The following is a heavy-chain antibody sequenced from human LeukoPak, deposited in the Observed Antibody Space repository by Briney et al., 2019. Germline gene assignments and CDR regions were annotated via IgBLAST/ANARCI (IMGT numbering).Heavy chain of an antibody. Sequence: GESLKISCQASGYNFNSYWIGWVRQMPGKGLEWMGIIYPGDSDTRYSPSFQGQVTISADRSINTAYLQWASLKASDTGIYYLARQISGSYPYWGQGTWVTVSS. CDR2: IYPGDSDT. V-gene: IGHV5-51*01. D-gene: IGHD1-26*01. CDR3: ARQISGSYPY. CDR1: GYNFNSYW. J-gene: IGHJ4*02.